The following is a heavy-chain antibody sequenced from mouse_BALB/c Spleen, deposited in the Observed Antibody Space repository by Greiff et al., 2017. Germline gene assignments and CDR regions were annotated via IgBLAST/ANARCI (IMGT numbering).Heavy chain of an antibody. CDR1: GFSLTSYG. V-gene: IGHV2-9*02. CDR2: IWAGGST. Sequence: VQLVESGPGLVAPSQSLSITCTVSGFSLTSYGVHWVRQPPGKGLEWLGAIWAGGSTNYNSALMSRLSISKDNSKSQVFLKMNSLQTDDTAMYYCARPLTTATAWFAYWGQGTLVTVSA. D-gene: IGHD1-2*01. J-gene: IGHJ3*01. CDR3: ARPLTTATAWFAY.